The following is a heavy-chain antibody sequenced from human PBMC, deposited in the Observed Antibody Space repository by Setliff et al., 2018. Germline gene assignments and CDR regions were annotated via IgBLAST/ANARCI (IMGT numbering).Heavy chain of an antibody. V-gene: IGHV4-39*01. CDR1: GGSY. Sequence: ETLSLTCAVSGGSYWGWIRQSPGKGLEWIGGLHFSGKIYYYNPSPKSRVTISVDTSKNQFSLKLSSVTAADTAVYYCARHEPKHFGGYCSGGSCYNWFDPWGQGTLVTVSS. CDR2: LHFSGKIY. D-gene: IGHD2-15*01. CDR3: ARHEPKHFGGYCSGGSCYNWFDP. J-gene: IGHJ5*02.